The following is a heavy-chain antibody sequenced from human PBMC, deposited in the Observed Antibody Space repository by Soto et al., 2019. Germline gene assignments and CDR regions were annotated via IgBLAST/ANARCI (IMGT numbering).Heavy chain of an antibody. D-gene: IGHD6-6*01. V-gene: IGHV1-69*01. CDR2: IIPIFGTA. Sequence: QVQLVQSGAEVKKPGSSVKVSCKASGGTFSSYAISWVRQAPGQGLEWMGGIIPIFGTANYAQKFQVRVTITADESTSTAYMELSSLRSEDTAVYYCARDSQVAARPVYYYGMDVWGQGTTVTVSS. J-gene: IGHJ6*02. CDR3: ARDSQVAARPVYYYGMDV. CDR1: GGTFSSYA.